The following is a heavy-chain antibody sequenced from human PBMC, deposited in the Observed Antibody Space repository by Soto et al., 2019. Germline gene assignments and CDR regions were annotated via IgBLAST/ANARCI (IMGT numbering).Heavy chain of an antibody. CDR1: GFTVSSNY. J-gene: IGHJ4*02. CDR2: IYSGGST. CDR3: VRVDGRYYFDY. Sequence: GGSLRLSCAASGFTVSSNYMSWVRQAPGKGLEWVSVIYSGGSTYYADSVKGRFTISRDNSKNTLYLQMNSLRAEDTAVYYCVRVDGRYYFDYWGQGALGTVSS. V-gene: IGHV3-66*01. D-gene: IGHD1-26*01.